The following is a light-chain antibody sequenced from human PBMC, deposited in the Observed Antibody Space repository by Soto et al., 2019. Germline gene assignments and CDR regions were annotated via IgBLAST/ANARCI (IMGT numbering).Light chain of an antibody. Sequence: EIVLTQSPGTLSLSPGERATLSCRASQSVSSYLLWYQQKPGQAPRLLIYDASNRATGIPARFSGSGSETDFTLTISSLEPEDFAVYYCQQHGSSPITFGQGTRLEIK. CDR2: DAS. J-gene: IGKJ5*01. CDR3: QQHGSSPIT. V-gene: IGKV3-11*01. CDR1: QSVSSY.